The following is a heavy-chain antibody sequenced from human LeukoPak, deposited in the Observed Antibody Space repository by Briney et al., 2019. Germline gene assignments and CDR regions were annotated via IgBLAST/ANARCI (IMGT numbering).Heavy chain of an antibody. Sequence: GGSLRLFCAASGFSFSNYSMNWVRQAPGKGLEWVSSISSSSSYIYYADSVKGRFTISRDNAKNSLYLQMNSLRAEDTAVYYCARDLSDYIFQYYFDYWGQGTLVTVSS. D-gene: IGHD4-11*01. CDR3: ARDLSDYIFQYYFDY. CDR2: ISSSSSYI. J-gene: IGHJ4*02. V-gene: IGHV3-21*01. CDR1: GFSFSNYS.